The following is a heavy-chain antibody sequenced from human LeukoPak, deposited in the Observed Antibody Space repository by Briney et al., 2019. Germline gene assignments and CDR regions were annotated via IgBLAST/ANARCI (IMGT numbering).Heavy chain of an antibody. D-gene: IGHD2-2*01. Sequence: ASVKVSCKASGYTFTGYYMHWVRQAPGQGLEWMGWINPNSGGTNYAQKFQGRVTMTRDTSISTAYMELSRLRSDDTAVYYCAREVPAAMGYFDYWGQGTLDTVSS. CDR1: GYTFTGYY. J-gene: IGHJ4*02. CDR2: INPNSGGT. CDR3: AREVPAAMGYFDY. V-gene: IGHV1-2*02.